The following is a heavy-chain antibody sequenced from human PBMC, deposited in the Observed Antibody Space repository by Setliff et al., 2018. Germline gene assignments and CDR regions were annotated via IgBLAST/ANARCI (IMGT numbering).Heavy chain of an antibody. CDR1: GFTFNKYG. CDR2: IKQDGSTK. J-gene: IGHJ3*02. D-gene: IGHD3-22*01. Sequence: GGSLRLSCAASGFTFNKYGMHWVRQAPGKGLEWVADIKQDGSTKYYLDSVKGRFTISRDNAKRSLYLQMNSLRADDTGVYYCVRDDADNYDAFDNWGQGTLVTVSS. CDR3: VRDDADNYDAFDN. V-gene: IGHV3-7*01.